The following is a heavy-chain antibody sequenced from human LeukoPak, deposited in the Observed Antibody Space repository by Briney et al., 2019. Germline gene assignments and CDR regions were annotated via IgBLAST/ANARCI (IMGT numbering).Heavy chain of an antibody. Sequence: GGPLRLSCAASGFTFDDYGVSCVRHAPGKGLEWVSGIKWNGGSTGYADFVKGRFTISRDNAKNSLYLQMNSLRAEDTALYYCARQPYYYDSSGYYGAFDIWGQGTMVTVSS. CDR1: GFTFDDYG. D-gene: IGHD3-22*01. V-gene: IGHV3-20*04. CDR2: IKWNGGST. J-gene: IGHJ3*02. CDR3: ARQPYYYDSSGYYGAFDI.